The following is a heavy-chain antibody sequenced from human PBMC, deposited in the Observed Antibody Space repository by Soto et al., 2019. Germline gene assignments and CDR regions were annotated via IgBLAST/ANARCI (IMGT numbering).Heavy chain of an antibody. V-gene: IGHV3-15*07. CDR2: IKSKADGGTT. CDR1: GFTVSNAW. J-gene: IGHJ6*02. CDR3: TTGERQGYGMYV. Sequence: GGSLRLSCAASGFTVSNAWMNWVRQAPGKGLEWVGRIKSKADGGTTDYAAPMKGRFTISTDDSKNTLYLQMNSLKTEDTAVYYCTTGERQGYGMYVWGQGTKVIVSS.